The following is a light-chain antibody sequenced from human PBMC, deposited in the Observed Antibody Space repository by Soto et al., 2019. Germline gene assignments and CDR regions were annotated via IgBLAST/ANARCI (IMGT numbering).Light chain of an antibody. J-gene: IGKJ2*01. Sequence: EIVLTQSPATLSLSPGERATLSCRASQSVSSYLAWYQQKPGQAPRLLIYDASNRATGIPARFSGSGSGTDFTLTISSLEPEDFAVYYCQHYHSFPHTFGQGAKLDIK. CDR2: DAS. V-gene: IGKV3-11*01. CDR3: QHYHSFPHT. CDR1: QSVSSY.